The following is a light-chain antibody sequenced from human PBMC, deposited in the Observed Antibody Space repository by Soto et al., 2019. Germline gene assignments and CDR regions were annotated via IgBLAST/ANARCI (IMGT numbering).Light chain of an antibody. J-gene: IGKJ5*01. CDR2: DAS. Sequence: DIQMTQSPSTLSASVGDRVSITCRASQSVDRYLAWYQQKPGKAPHLLIYDASSLESGVPSRFSGSGSGTEFTLTISSLQSEDFAVYYCQQYNNWPPITFGQGTRLEIK. V-gene: IGKV1-5*01. CDR1: QSVDRY. CDR3: QQYNNWPPIT.